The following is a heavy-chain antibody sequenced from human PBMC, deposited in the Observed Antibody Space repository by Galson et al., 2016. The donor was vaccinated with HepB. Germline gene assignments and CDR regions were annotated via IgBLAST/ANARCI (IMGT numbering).Heavy chain of an antibody. V-gene: IGHV1-46*01. D-gene: IGHD3-9*01. CDR1: GYTFINYY. J-gene: IGHJ6*02. CDR2: GNPRTGST. Sequence: SVKVSCKASGYTFINYYMHWVRQAPGQGLEWMGIGNPRTGSTSYAQKFQDRVTVTRDTSTSTVYMELSSLRSEDTAVYYCARDRGSNSLTGYGMDVWGQGTTVTASS. CDR3: ARDRGSNSLTGYGMDV.